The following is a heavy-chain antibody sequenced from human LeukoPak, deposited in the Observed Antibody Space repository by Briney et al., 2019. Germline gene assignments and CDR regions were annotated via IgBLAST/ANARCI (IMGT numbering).Heavy chain of an antibody. CDR2: IKQDGSEK. D-gene: IGHD3-22*01. CDR1: GFTFSAYW. J-gene: IGHJ4*02. CDR3: ARDPEYYSDSSFKDY. Sequence: PGGCLRLSCAASGFTFSAYWLSWVRQAPGKGLEWVANIKQDGSEKYYVGSVKGRFTISRDNVKNSLYLQMNNLRAEDTAVYYCARDPEYYSDSSFKDYWGQGTLVTVSS. V-gene: IGHV3-7*01.